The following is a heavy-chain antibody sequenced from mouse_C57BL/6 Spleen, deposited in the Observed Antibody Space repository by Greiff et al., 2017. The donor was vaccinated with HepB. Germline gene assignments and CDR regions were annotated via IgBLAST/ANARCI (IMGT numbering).Heavy chain of an antibody. J-gene: IGHJ4*01. CDR2: IYPGSGST. CDR3: VRQLRPDYAMDY. D-gene: IGHD3-2*02. V-gene: IGHV1-55*01. CDR1: GYTFTSYW. Sequence: QVQLQQSGAELVKPGASVKMSCKASGYTFTSYWITWVKQRPGQGLEWIGDIYPGSGSTNYNEKFKSKATLTVDTSSSTAYMQLSSLTSEDSAVYYCVRQLRPDYAMDYWGQGTSVTVSS.